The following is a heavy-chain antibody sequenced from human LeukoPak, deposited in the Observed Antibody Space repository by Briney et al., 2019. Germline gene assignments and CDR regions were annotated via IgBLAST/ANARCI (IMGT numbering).Heavy chain of an antibody. CDR1: GYTLTELS. CDR3: ATGLFPNYYDSSGYYH. J-gene: IGHJ5*02. V-gene: IGHV1-24*01. CDR2: FDPEDGET. Sequence: GASVKVSCKVSGYTLTELSMHWVRQAPGKGLEWMGGFDPEDGETIYAQKFQGRVTMTEDTSTGTAYMELSSLRSEDTAVYYCATGLFPNYYDSSGYYHWGQGTLVTVSS. D-gene: IGHD3-22*01.